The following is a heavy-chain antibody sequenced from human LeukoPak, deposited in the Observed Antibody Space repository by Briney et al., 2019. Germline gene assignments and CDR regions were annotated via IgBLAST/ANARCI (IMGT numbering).Heavy chain of an antibody. J-gene: IGHJ4*02. D-gene: IGHD3-22*01. Sequence: GASVKVSCKASGYTFTSYGISWVRQAPGQGLEWMGWISAYNGNTNYAQKLQGRVTMTTDTSTSTAYMELRSLRSDDTAVYYCARVDPNYYDSSGYPSMIDYRGQGTLVTVSS. CDR2: ISAYNGNT. CDR1: GYTFTSYG. V-gene: IGHV1-18*01. CDR3: ARVDPNYYDSSGYPSMIDY.